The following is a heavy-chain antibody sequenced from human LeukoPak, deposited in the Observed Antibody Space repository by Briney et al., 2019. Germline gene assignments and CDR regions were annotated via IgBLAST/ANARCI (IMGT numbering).Heavy chain of an antibody. J-gene: IGHJ4*02. CDR3: ASPRPGDYGSGSYPFDY. CDR1: GFTFSSYA. CDR2: ISYDGSNK. D-gene: IGHD3-10*01. Sequence: GGSLRLSCAASGFTFSSYAMHWVRQAPGKGLGWVAVISYDGSNKYYADSVKGRFTISRDNSKNTLYLQMNSLRAEDTAVYYCASPRPGDYGSGSYPFDYWGQGTLVTVSS. V-gene: IGHV3-30*04.